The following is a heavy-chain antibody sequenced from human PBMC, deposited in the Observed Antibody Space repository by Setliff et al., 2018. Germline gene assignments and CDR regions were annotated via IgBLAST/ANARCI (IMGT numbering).Heavy chain of an antibody. D-gene: IGHD2-21*02. CDR3: GRRPRVTPRTIDV. CDR2: IYHSGSA. CDR1: GYSISSDHY. V-gene: IGHV4-38-2*01. Sequence: SETLSLTCAVSGYSISSDHYWGWIRQPPGKGLEWIGSIYHSGSAYYNPSLKSRVTISVDTSKNQFSLKLSSVTAADTAVYYCGRRPRVTPRTIDVWGQGALVTVSS. J-gene: IGHJ4*02.